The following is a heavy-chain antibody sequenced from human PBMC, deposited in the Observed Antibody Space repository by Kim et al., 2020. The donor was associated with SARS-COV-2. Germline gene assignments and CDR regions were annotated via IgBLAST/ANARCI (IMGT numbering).Heavy chain of an antibody. CDR3: AIAFAGMMGNPPLAH. Sequence: SETLSLTCTVSGGPLSSYYWSWIRQPPGKGLEWIGFIYRSVTTTYNPALKSRVTISVDTSKSQQFSLKMTSLTAADTAVYYCAIAFAGMMGNPPLAHWG. D-gene: IGHD6-13*01. J-gene: IGHJ1*01. CDR2: IYRSVTT. CDR1: GGPLSSYY. V-gene: IGHV4-4*08.